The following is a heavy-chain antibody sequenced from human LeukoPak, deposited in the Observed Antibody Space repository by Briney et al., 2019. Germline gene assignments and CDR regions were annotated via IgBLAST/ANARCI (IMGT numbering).Heavy chain of an antibody. V-gene: IGHV3-30*18. J-gene: IGHJ3*02. CDR3: ANDLRGVMGAHDAFDI. CDR2: ISYDGSNK. D-gene: IGHD3-10*01. CDR1: GFTFSSYG. Sequence: PGRSLRLSCAASGFTFSSYGMHWVRQAPGKGLEWVAVISYDGSNKYYADSVKGRFTISRDNSKNTLYLQMNSLRAAGTAVYYCANDLRGVMGAHDAFDIWGQGPMVTVSS.